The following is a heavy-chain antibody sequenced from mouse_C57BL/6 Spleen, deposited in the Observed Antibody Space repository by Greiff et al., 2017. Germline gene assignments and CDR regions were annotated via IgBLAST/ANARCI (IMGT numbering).Heavy chain of an antibody. D-gene: IGHD1-1*01. V-gene: IGHV1-69*01. J-gene: IGHJ4*01. CDR1: GYTFTSYW. CDR2: IDPSDSYT. Sequence: QVQLQQPGAELVMPGASVKLSCKASGYTFTSYWMHWVKQRPGQGLEWIGEIDPSDSYTNYNQKFKGKSTLTVDKSSSTAYMQLSSLTSEDSAVYYCARSYYYGSSMGYAMDYWGQGTSVTVSS. CDR3: ARSYYYGSSMGYAMDY.